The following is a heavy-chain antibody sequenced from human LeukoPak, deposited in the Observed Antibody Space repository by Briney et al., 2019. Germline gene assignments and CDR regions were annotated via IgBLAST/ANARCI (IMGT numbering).Heavy chain of an antibody. Sequence: GGSLRLSCAASGFTFSNYAMSWVRQAPGKGLEWVSAISGSGGNTYYADSVKGRFTISRDNSKNTLYLQMNSLRAEDTAVYYCAKAVNGVVARDWFDPWDQGTLVTVSS. CDR2: ISGSGGNT. CDR3: AKAVNGVVARDWFDP. J-gene: IGHJ5*02. D-gene: IGHD2-15*01. CDR1: GFTFSNYA. V-gene: IGHV3-23*01.